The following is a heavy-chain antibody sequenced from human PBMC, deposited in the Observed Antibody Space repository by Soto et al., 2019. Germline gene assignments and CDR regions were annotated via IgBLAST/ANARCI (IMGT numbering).Heavy chain of an antibody. CDR2: IYYSGST. Sequence: SETLSLTCTVSGGSISSYYWSWIRQPPGKGLEWIGYIYYSGSTNYNPSLKSRVTISVDTSKNQFSLKLSSVTAADTAVYYCARDPFYYGSGSIRLGDYWGQGTLVTVSS. CDR3: ARDPFYYGSGSIRLGDY. CDR1: GGSISSYY. J-gene: IGHJ4*02. V-gene: IGHV4-59*01. D-gene: IGHD3-10*01.